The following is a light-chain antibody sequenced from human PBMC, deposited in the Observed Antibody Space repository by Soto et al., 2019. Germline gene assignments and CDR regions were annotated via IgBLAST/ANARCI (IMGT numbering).Light chain of an antibody. V-gene: IGKV3-11*01. CDR1: QGFXSN. J-gene: IGKJ1*01. Sequence: EIELTKSPGTLPLSPGERATLSCRASQGFXSNFGCYQQKPGQAPRLLXDGASISADGSPASLSASGSGTDFTRTISDVQPEYCDRYYWHQRQIWPRTFGQGTKVDIK. CDR2: GAS. CDR3: HQRQIWPRT.